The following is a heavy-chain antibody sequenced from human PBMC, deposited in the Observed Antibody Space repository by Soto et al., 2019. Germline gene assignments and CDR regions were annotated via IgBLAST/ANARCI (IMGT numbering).Heavy chain of an antibody. J-gene: IGHJ4*02. D-gene: IGHD3-22*01. CDR3: ARDYYDSSGYSADFDY. CDR2: ISSSSSTI. CDR1: GFAFSSYS. Sequence: EVQLVESGGGLVQPGGSLRLSCAASGFAFSSYSMNWVRQAPGKGLEWVSYISSSSSTIYYADSVKGRFTISRDNAKNSLYLQMNSLRAEDTAVYSCARDYYDSSGYSADFDYRGQGTLVTVSS. V-gene: IGHV3-48*01.